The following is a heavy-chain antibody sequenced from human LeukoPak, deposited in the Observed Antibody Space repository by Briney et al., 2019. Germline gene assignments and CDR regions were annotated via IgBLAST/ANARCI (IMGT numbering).Heavy chain of an antibody. CDR2: IYTSGST. Sequence: PSQTLSLTCTVSGGSISSGSYYWSWIRQPAGMGLEWIGRIYTSGSTNYNPSFKSRVTISVDTSKNQFSLKLSSVTAADTAVYYCARAGDSSGYYYLFDYWGLGTLVTVSS. CDR3: ARAGDSSGYYYLFDY. D-gene: IGHD3-22*01. CDR1: GGSISSGSYY. V-gene: IGHV4-61*02. J-gene: IGHJ4*02.